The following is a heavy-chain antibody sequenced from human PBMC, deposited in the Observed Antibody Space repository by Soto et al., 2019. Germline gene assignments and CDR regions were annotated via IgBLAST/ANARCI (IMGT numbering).Heavy chain of an antibody. CDR3: ARVNYGDYVIID. J-gene: IGHJ4*02. D-gene: IGHD4-17*01. CDR2: IYYSGST. V-gene: IGHV4-30-4*01. CDR1: GGSISSGDYY. Sequence: PSETLSLTYTVSGGSISSGDYYWSWIRQPPGKGLEWIGYIYYSGSTYYNPSLKSRVTISVDTSKNQFSLKLSSVTAADTAVYYCARVNYGDYVIIDWGQGTLVTVSS.